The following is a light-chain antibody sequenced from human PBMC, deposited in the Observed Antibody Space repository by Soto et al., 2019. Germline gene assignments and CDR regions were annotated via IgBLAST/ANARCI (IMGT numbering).Light chain of an antibody. V-gene: IGKV3-20*01. Sequence: EIVLTQSPATLSLSPGERVTLSCRASQSVGTYLPWYQQKPGQAPRLLIYGASNRATGIPDRFSGSGSGTDFTLTISRLEPEDFAVYYCQQYDSSPRTFGQGTKVDIK. J-gene: IGKJ1*01. CDR3: QQYDSSPRT. CDR1: QSVGTY. CDR2: GAS.